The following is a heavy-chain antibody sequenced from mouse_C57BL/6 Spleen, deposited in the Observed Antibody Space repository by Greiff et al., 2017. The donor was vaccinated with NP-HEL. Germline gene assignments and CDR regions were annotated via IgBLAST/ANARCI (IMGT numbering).Heavy chain of an antibody. CDR2: IDPSDSET. J-gene: IGHJ1*03. D-gene: IGHD1-1*01. Sequence: VQLQQPGAELVRPGSSVKLSCKASGYTFTSYWMHWVKQRPIQGLEWIGNIDPSDSETHYNQKFKDKATLTVDKSSSTAYMQLSSLTSEDSAVYYCARGITTVVAKSYWYFDVWGTGTTVTVSS. CDR3: ARGITTVVAKSYWYFDV. CDR1: GYTFTSYW. V-gene: IGHV1-52*01.